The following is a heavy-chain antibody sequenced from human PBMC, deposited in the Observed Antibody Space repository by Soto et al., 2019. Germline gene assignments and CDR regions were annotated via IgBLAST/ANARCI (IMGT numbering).Heavy chain of an antibody. Sequence: GGSLRLSCAASGFTFSSSAMSWVRQAPGKGLQWVSIISAGGDKTYYADSVKGRFTISRDNSKSTVYLQMNSLRAEDTAVYFCAKRSIDSGIRCFDPWGQGTLVTVSS. D-gene: IGHD3-3*01. J-gene: IGHJ5*02. CDR2: ISAGGDKT. V-gene: IGHV3-23*01. CDR1: GFTFSSSA. CDR3: AKRSIDSGIRCFDP.